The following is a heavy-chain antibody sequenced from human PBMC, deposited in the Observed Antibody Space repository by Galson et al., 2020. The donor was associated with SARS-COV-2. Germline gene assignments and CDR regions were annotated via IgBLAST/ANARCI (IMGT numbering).Heavy chain of an antibody. CDR2: IYNSEST. CDR1: GDSITSGFYY. CDR3: ARATYDFWRHLNS. Sequence: SETLSLTCTVSGDSITSGFYYWGWIRQPPGKGLEWIGSIYNSESTYYNPSPSLKSRVTISVDTSKNQFSLKLSSVTAADTALYFCARATYDFWRHLNSWGRGKLVTVSS. D-gene: IGHD3-3*01. V-gene: IGHV4-39*02. J-gene: IGHJ4*02.